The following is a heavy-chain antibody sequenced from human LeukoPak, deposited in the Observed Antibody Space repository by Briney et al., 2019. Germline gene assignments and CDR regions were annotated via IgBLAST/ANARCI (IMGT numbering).Heavy chain of an antibody. D-gene: IGHD6-19*01. Sequence: SETLSLTCTVSGASITTYCWSWIRQSPGKGLEWIGYISYSRSSNYNPSLKSRVTISVDTSKNQFSLKLTSVTAADTAVYYCTRGERLGLDSWGQGTLVTVSS. J-gene: IGHJ4*02. CDR3: TRGERLGLDS. V-gene: IGHV4-59*01. CDR2: ISYSRSS. CDR1: GASITTYC.